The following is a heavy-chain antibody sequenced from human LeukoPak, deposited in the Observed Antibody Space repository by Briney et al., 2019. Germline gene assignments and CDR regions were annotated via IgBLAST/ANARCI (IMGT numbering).Heavy chain of an antibody. Sequence: PSETLSLTCTVSGGSISSSSYYWGWIRQPPGKGLEWIGNIYYSGSTYYNPSLKSRVTISVDTSKNQFSLKLSSVTAADTAVYYCARVRYNYCDWFDPWGQGTLVTVSS. D-gene: IGHD5-18*01. CDR1: GGSISSSSYY. J-gene: IGHJ5*02. CDR2: IYYSGST. V-gene: IGHV4-39*07. CDR3: ARVRYNYCDWFDP.